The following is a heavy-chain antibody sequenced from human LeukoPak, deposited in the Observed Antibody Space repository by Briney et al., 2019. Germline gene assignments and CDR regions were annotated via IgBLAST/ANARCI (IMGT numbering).Heavy chain of an antibody. Sequence: GGSLRLSCAASGFTVSFYAMSWVRQAPGKGLEWVSAISKSGDHTYYAASAKGRFTIYRDNSKNTQYLQMNSLRAEDTAVYYCATSWGPDTSAFRWGRDGMDVWGQGTTVIVS. CDR1: GFTVSFYA. D-gene: IGHD3-16*01. CDR2: ISKSGDHT. V-gene: IGHV3-23*01. J-gene: IGHJ6*02. CDR3: ATSWGPDTSAFRWGRDGMDV.